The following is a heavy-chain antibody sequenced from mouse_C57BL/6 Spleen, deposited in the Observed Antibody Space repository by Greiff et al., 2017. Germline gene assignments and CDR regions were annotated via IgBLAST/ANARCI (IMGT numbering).Heavy chain of an antibody. CDR3: ARIYYYGSVAY. Sequence: VQLQQSGPELVKPGASVKISCKASGYTFTDYYMNWVKQSHGKSLEWIGDINPNNGGTSYNQKFKGKATLTVDKSSSTAYMELRSLTSEDSAVYYCARIYYYGSVAYWGQGTLVTVSA. V-gene: IGHV1-26*01. CDR2: INPNNGGT. D-gene: IGHD1-1*01. CDR1: GYTFTDYY. J-gene: IGHJ3*01.